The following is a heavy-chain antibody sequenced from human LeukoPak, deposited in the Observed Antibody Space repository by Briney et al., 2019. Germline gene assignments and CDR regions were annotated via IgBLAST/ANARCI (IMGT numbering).Heavy chain of an antibody. CDR1: GFTFSDYY. CDR2: ISSRGDTI. D-gene: IGHD1-26*01. Sequence: PGGSLRLSCAASGFTFSDYYMSWIRQAPGKGLEWVSYISSRGDTIYYTDSVKGRFTISRDNAKNSLYLQMNSLRAEDTAVYYCARRRDSGNLQHFDYWGQGTLVTVSS. J-gene: IGHJ4*02. V-gene: IGHV3-11*01. CDR3: ARRRDSGNLQHFDY.